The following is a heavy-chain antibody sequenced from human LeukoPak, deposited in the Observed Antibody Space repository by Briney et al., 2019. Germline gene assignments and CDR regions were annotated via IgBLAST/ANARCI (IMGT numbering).Heavy chain of an antibody. CDR3: ASTYCSGGSCYPPYYFDY. D-gene: IGHD2-15*01. CDR1: GGSISSYY. V-gene: IGHV4-59*01. J-gene: IGHJ4*02. Sequence: SETLSLTCTVSGGSISSYYWSWIRQPPGKGLEWIGYIFYTGSTNYNPSLKSRVTISVLTSKNRFSLKLSSVTAADTAVYYCASTYCSGGSCYPPYYFDYWGQGTLVTVSS. CDR2: IFYTGST.